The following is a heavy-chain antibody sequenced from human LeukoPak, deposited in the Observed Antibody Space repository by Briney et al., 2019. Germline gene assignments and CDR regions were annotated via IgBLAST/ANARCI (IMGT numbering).Heavy chain of an antibody. CDR2: IKEDGSEK. V-gene: IGHV3-7*01. CDR1: GFTFSSNW. CDR3: ARDADYDFWSGFMDV. Sequence: GGSLTLSCAASGFTFSSNWMSWVRQAPGKGLEWVANIKEDGSEKYYVDSVKGRFTISRDNAKNSLYLQMNSLRAEDTAVYYCARDADYDFWSGFMDVWGKGTTVTVSS. J-gene: IGHJ6*03. D-gene: IGHD3-3*01.